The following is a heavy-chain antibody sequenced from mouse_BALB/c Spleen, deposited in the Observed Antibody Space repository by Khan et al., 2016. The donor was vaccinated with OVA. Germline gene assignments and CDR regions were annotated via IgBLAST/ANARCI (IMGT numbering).Heavy chain of an antibody. D-gene: IGHD1-3*01. CDR3: ARAFYNGACFAY. V-gene: IGHV2-9*02. CDR1: GFSLSNYG. CDR2: IWAGGGT. Sequence: QVQLKESGPGLVAPSQTLSITCTVSGFSLSNYGVHWVRQPPGKGLEWLGVIWAGGGTNHNSALMSRLSISKDDYKSQVFLKMNSLQTDDTAMYYCARAFYNGACFAYWGQGTLVTVSA. J-gene: IGHJ3*01.